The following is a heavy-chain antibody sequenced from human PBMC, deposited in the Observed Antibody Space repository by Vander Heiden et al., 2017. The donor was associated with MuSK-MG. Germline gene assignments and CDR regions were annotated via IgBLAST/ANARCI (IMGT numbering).Heavy chain of an antibody. J-gene: IGHJ6*03. CDR2: IYHSGST. D-gene: IGHD2-2*01. V-gene: IGHV4-4*02. CDR1: GGSISSSNW. Sequence: QVQLQESGPGLVKPSGTLSLTCAVSGGSISSSNWWSWVRQPPGKGLEWIGEIYHSGSTNYNPSLKSRVTISVDKSKNQFSLKLSSGTAADTAVYYCARVMGYCSSTSCPRAYYYYYMDVWGQGTTVTVSS. CDR3: ARVMGYCSSTSCPRAYYYYYMDV.